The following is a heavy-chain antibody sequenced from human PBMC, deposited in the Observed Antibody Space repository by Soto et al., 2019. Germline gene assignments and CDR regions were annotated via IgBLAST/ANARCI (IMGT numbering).Heavy chain of an antibody. CDR1: RGSIISGGYS. J-gene: IGHJ4*02. Sequence: SETLSLTCTVARGSIISGGYSWTWIRHHPGKGLEWIGYIFHTGATYYNPTLKSRVTISVDTSKNQFSLKMQSVTAADTAVYYGVRLGHYYQGRGYLDYWGPGAPVT. CDR2: IFHTGAT. CDR3: VRLGHYYQGRGYLDY. V-gene: IGHV4-31*03. D-gene: IGHD3-22*01.